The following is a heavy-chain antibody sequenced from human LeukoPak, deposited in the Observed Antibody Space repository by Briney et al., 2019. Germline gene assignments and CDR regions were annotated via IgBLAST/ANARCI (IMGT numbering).Heavy chain of an antibody. V-gene: IGHV1-69-2*01. J-gene: IGHJ4*02. D-gene: IGHD3-3*01. CDR3: ATEEILRFLEWERPFDY. CDR2: VDPEDGET. CDR1: GYTFTDYY. Sequence: ASVKVSCKVSGYTFTDYYMHWVQQAPGKGLEWMELVDPEDGETIYAEKFQGRVTITADTSTDTAYMELSSLRSEDTAVYYCATEEILRFLEWERPFDYWGQGTLVTVSS.